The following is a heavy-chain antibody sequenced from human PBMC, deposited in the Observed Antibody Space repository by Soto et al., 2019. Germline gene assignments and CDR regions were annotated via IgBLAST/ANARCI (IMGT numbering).Heavy chain of an antibody. D-gene: IGHD6-13*01. CDR1: GGSISSGGYY. V-gene: IGHV4-31*03. CDR2: IYYSGST. J-gene: IGHJ4*02. CDR3: ARMGAAAGGLFAYYFDY. Sequence: QVQLQESGPGLVKPSQTLSLTCTVSGGSISSGGYYWSWIRQHPGKGLEWIGYIYYSGSTYYNPSLKSRVTISVDTSKNQFSLKLSSVTAADTAVYYWARMGAAAGGLFAYYFDYWGQGTLVTVSS.